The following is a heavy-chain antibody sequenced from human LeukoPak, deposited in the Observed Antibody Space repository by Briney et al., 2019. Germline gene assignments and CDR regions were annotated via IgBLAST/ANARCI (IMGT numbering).Heavy chain of an antibody. CDR2: IYQSGKT. D-gene: IGHD1-26*01. CDR3: ASPGRSWEPGSVFDI. CDR1: GGSISSSNW. V-gene: IGHV4-4*02. J-gene: IGHJ3*02. Sequence: PSETLSLTCAVSGGSISSSNWWSWVRQPPGRGLEWIGEIYQSGKTNYNPSLKSRVTISVDTSKNQFSLKLSSVTAADTAVYYCASPGRSWEPGSVFDIWGQGTMVTVSS.